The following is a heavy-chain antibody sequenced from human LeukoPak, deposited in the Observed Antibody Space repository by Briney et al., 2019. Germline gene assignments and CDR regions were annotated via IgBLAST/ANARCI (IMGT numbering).Heavy chain of an antibody. Sequence: PGGSLRLSCAASGFTVSSNYMSWVRQAPGKGLEWVSVIYSGGSTYYADSVKGRFTISRDNSKNTLYLQMNSLRAEDTAVYYCARDFYYYDSSGYYDYFDYWGQGTLVTVSS. J-gene: IGHJ4*02. V-gene: IGHV3-66*01. CDR2: IYSGGST. CDR1: GFTVSSNY. D-gene: IGHD3-22*01. CDR3: ARDFYYYDSSGYYDYFDY.